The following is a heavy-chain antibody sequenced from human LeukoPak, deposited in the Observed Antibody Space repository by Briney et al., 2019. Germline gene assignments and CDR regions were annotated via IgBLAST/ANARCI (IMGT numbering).Heavy chain of an antibody. J-gene: IGHJ4*02. Sequence: ASVKVSCKASGYTFTSYDINWVRQATGQGLEWMGWMNPNSGNTGYAQKFQGRVTMTRNTSISTAYMELSSLRSEDTAVYYCARAQTYYYDSSGYYGTYYFDYWGQGTLVTVSS. CDR2: MNPNSGNT. CDR1: GYTFTSYD. V-gene: IGHV1-8*01. CDR3: ARAQTYYYDSSGYYGTYYFDY. D-gene: IGHD3-22*01.